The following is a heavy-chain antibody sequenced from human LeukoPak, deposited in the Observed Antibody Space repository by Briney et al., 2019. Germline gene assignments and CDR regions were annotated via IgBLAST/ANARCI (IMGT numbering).Heavy chain of an antibody. D-gene: IGHD6-19*01. CDR2: IYYSGST. CDR1: GGSISSHY. V-gene: IGHV4-59*11. Sequence: SETLSLTCTVSGGSISSHYWSWIRQPPGKGLEWIGYIYYSGSTNYNPSLKSRVTISVDTSKNQFSLKLSSVTAADTAVYYCASSSSGWYYYWGQGTLVTVSS. CDR3: ASSSSGWYYY. J-gene: IGHJ4*02.